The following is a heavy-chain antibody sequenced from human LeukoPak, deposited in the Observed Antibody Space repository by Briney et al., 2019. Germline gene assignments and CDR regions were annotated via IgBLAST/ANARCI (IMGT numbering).Heavy chain of an antibody. CDR3: ARDYGRRNYYGMDV. V-gene: IGHV1-18*01. J-gene: IGHJ6*02. CDR1: GYTFTSYG. Sequence: ASVKVSCKASGYTFTSYGISWVRQAPGQGLEWMGWISAYNDNTNYAQKLQGRVTMTTDTSTSTAYMELRSLRSDDTAVYYCARDYGRRNYYGMDVWGQGTTVTVSS. D-gene: IGHD3-10*01. CDR2: ISAYNDNT.